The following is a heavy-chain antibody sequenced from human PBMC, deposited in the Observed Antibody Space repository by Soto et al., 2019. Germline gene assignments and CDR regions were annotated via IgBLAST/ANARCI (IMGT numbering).Heavy chain of an antibody. CDR3: ASHGWADSSLDV. CDR1: GYTFTDYY. J-gene: IGHJ6*01. D-gene: IGHD1-26*01. CDR2: IDPNNGGT. V-gene: IGHV1-2*02. Sequence: QVQLVQSGAEVKKPGASVKVSCKASGYTFTDYYMHWVRQAPGQGLEWMGRIDPNNGGTIYVQKFQGRVTMPRDTSISTAYMELNRLRSDDTAVYYGASHGWADSSLDVWGQGTTVTVSS.